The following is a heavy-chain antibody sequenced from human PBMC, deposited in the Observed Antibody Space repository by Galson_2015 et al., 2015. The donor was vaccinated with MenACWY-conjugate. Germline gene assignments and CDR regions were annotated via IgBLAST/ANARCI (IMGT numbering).Heavy chain of an antibody. J-gene: IGHJ6*02. Sequence: SGAEVKKPGESLKISCKGSGYSFTSYWIGWVRQMPGKGLEWMGIIYPGDSGTRYSPSFQGQVTISADKSISTAYLQWSSLKASDTAMYYCARWDGEWFGELGAYYYYYYGMDVWGQGTTVTVSS. V-gene: IGHV5-51*01. D-gene: IGHD3-10*01. CDR1: GYSFTSYW. CDR2: IYPGDSGT. CDR3: ARWDGEWFGELGAYYYYYYGMDV.